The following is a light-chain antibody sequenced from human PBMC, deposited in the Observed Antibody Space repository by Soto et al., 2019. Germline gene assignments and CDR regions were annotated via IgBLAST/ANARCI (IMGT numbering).Light chain of an antibody. CDR1: SSNIGAGYD. V-gene: IGLV1-40*01. CDR3: QSYDNSLSGSL. Sequence: QPVLTQSPSVSGAPGQRVTISCTGSSSNIGAGYDVHWYQQLPGTAPKLLIYINTNRPSGVPDRFSGSKSGTSASLAITGLQAEDEADYYCQSYDNSLSGSLFGTGTKVTVL. CDR2: INT. J-gene: IGLJ1*01.